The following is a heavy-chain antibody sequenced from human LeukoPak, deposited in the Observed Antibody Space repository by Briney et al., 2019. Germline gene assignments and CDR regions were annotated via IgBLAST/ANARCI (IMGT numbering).Heavy chain of an antibody. CDR1: GGSFSGYY. Sequence: PSETLSVTCAVYGGSFSGYYWSWIRQPPGKGLEWIGEINHSGSTNYNPSLKSRVTISVDTSKNQFSLKLSSVTAADTAVYYCARGWDDSSGYYIGYWGQGTLVTVSS. D-gene: IGHD3-22*01. CDR3: ARGWDDSSGYYIGY. CDR2: INHSGST. J-gene: IGHJ4*02. V-gene: IGHV4-34*01.